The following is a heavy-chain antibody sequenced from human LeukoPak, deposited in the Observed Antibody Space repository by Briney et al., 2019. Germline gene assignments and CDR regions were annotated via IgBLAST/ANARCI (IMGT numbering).Heavy chain of an antibody. CDR1: GYTFTGYY. CDR3: ARGGFYDGRGGDAFDI. D-gene: IGHD2/OR15-2a*01. Sequence: ASVKVSCKPSGYTFTGYYMHWVRQAPGQGREWMGWINPNSGGTNYAQKFQGRVTMTRDTSISTAYMELSRLRSDDTAVYYCARGGFYDGRGGDAFDIWGQGTMVTVHS. J-gene: IGHJ3*02. CDR2: INPNSGGT. V-gene: IGHV1-2*02.